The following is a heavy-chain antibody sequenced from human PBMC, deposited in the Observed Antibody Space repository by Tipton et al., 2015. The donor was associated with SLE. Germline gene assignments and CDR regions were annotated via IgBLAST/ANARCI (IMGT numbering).Heavy chain of an antibody. Sequence: LRLSCTIYGGSSIGYSWSWVRQPPGKGLEWIGEISHSETTNYNPSLESRVTISVDTSKNQFSLRLASVTAADTAVYYCASLYGDYEGDAFDFWGQGTLVTVSS. CDR2: ISHSETT. CDR3: ASLYGDYEGDAFDF. J-gene: IGHJ3*01. D-gene: IGHD4-17*01. CDR1: GGSSIGYS. V-gene: IGHV4-34*01.